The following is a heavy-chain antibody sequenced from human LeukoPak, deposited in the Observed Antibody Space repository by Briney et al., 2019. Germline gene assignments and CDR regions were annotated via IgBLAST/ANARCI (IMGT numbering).Heavy chain of an antibody. Sequence: SETLSLTCTVSGYSISSGYYWGWIRQPPGKGLEWIGSIYHSGSTYYNPSLNSRVTISVDTSKNQFSLKLSSVTAADTAVYYCARRPIAAAGTPLPIVYGPWGQGTLVTVSS. CDR3: ARRPIAAAGTPLPIVYGP. J-gene: IGHJ5*02. CDR2: IYHSGST. D-gene: IGHD6-13*01. V-gene: IGHV4-38-2*02. CDR1: GYSISSGYY.